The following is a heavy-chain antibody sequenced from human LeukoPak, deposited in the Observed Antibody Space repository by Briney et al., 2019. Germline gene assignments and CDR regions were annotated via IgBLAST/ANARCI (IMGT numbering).Heavy chain of an antibody. CDR2: IIPIFGTA. CDR1: GGTFSSYA. V-gene: IGHV1-69*13. CDR3: ARVVKEGYYGSGGYYGY. D-gene: IGHD3-10*01. J-gene: IGHJ4*02. Sequence: ASVKVSCKASGGTFSSYAISWVRQAPGQGLEWMGGIIPIFGTANYAQKFQGRVTITADESTSTAYMELSSPRSEDTAVYYCARVVKEGYYGSGGYYGYWGQGTLVTVSS.